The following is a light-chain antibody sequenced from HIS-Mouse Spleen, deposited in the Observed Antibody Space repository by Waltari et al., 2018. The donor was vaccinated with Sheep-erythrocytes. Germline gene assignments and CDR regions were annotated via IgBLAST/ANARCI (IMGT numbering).Light chain of an antibody. CDR2: EGS. CDR1: SSDVGSYNL. J-gene: IGLJ3*02. CDR3: CSYAGSFWV. Sequence: QSALTQPASVSGSPGQSITISCTGTSSDVGSYNLVSWYQQHPGKAPKLMIYEGSKRPSGGSNRFAGSKSGNTASLTISGLQAEDEADYYCCSYAGSFWVFGGGTKLTVL. V-gene: IGLV2-23*01.